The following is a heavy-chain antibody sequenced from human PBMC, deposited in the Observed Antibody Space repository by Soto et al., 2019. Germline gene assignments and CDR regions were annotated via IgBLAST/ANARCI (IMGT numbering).Heavy chain of an antibody. D-gene: IGHD6-6*01. CDR2: MNPNSGNT. CDR3: ARDLGSSSSLDYYYMVV. J-gene: IGHJ6*03. Sequence: QVQLVQSGAEVKKPGASVKVSCKASGYTFTSYDISWVRQATGQGLEWMGWMNPNSGNTGYAQKFQGRVTMTRNTSISTAYMELSSLRSEDTAVYYCARDLGSSSSLDYYYMVVWGKGTTVTVSS. CDR1: GYTFTSYD. V-gene: IGHV1-8*01.